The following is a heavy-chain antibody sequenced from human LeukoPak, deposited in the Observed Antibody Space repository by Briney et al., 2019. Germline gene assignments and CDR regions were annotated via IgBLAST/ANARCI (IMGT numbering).Heavy chain of an antibody. Sequence: PSETLSLTCTVSGGSISSGGYYWSWIRQHPGKGLEWIGYIYYSGSAYYNPSLKGRVTISVDTSKNQFSLKLSSVTAADTAVYYCARGSVYGDYKDYWGQGTLVTVSS. V-gene: IGHV4-31*03. CDR1: GGSISSGGYY. CDR2: IYYSGSA. J-gene: IGHJ4*02. CDR3: ARGSVYGDYKDY. D-gene: IGHD4-17*01.